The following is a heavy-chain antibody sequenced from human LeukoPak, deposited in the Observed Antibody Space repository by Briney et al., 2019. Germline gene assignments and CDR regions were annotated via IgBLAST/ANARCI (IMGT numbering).Heavy chain of an antibody. J-gene: IGHJ3*02. V-gene: IGHV1-2*06. CDR3: ASVSSSGGYYSYDTFNI. D-gene: IGHD3-22*01. Sequence: ASVKVSCKASGYTFTDYYMHWVRQAPGQGLEWMGRINPNTGTTNYAQKFQGRVTMTRDTSINTAYMELSSLRSDDTAVYYCASVSSSGGYYSYDTFNIWGQGTMVTVSS. CDR1: GYTFTDYY. CDR2: INPNTGTT.